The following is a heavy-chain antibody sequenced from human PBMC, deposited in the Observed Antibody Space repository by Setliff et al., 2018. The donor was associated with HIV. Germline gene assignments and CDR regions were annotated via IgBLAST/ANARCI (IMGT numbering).Heavy chain of an antibody. J-gene: IGHJ5*01. CDR1: GGSISSYY. V-gene: IGHV4-4*07. D-gene: IGHD6-19*01. Sequence: SETLSLTCTVSGGSISSYYWSWIRQPAGKGLEWIGSIYHDGTTHYRSSLRSRAAISIDTSKSQISLKVRSVTAADTAVYFCAGHPVTSGWLSLNWFDPWGQGILVTVSS. CDR2: IYHDGTT. CDR3: AGHPVTSGWLSLNWFDP.